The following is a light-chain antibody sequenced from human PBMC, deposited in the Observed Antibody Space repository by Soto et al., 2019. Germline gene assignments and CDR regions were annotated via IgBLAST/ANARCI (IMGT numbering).Light chain of an antibody. CDR1: QNIDNY. CDR2: STS. V-gene: IGKV1-39*01. CDR3: QQSSNIPWT. J-gene: IGKJ1*01. Sequence: IQLTQSPSSLSASVGDRVTVSCRSSQNIDNYLNWYVQRPGKAPELLIYSTSNLKSGVPSRFRGSGSGTDFSLTINSLQSEDFATYYCQQSSNIPWTFGQGTNVEIK.